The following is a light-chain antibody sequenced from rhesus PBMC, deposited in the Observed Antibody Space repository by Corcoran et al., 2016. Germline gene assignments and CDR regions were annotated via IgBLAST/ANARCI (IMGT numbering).Light chain of an antibody. CDR3: SSYGSGSTYI. V-gene: IGLV2-13*03. CDR1: SSDIGANNR. Sequence: QAAPTQSPSVSGSPGQSVTISCTGTSSDIGANNRVSWYQQSPGKAPKLMIYDVNTRPSGVSDRFSGSKSGSTASLTISGLQAEDEADYYCSSYGSGSTYIFGDGTRLTVL. J-gene: IGLJ1*01. CDR2: DVN.